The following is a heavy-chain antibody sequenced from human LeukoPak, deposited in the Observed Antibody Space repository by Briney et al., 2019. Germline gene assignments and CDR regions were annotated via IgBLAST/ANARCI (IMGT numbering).Heavy chain of an antibody. D-gene: IGHD3-10*01. Sequence: SETLSLTCTVSGGSISSSSYYWGWIRQPPGKGLEWIGNIYHSGTTYYNPSLKSRVTISVDTSKNQFSLKLSSVTAADTAVYYCACYYGSGSYNHYYYYMDVWGKGTTVTVSS. CDR2: IYHSGTT. V-gene: IGHV4-39*07. J-gene: IGHJ6*03. CDR3: ACYYGSGSYNHYYYYMDV. CDR1: GGSISSSSYY.